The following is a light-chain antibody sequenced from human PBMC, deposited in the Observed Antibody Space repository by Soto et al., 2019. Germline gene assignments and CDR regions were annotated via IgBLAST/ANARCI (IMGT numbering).Light chain of an antibody. CDR3: QQRSNWPLT. J-gene: IGKJ5*01. V-gene: IGKV3D-11*01. CDR1: QYINTR. Sequence: EIVLTKSPSTLSSFPGDRVTLSCRASQYINTRLAWYQHRPGQAPRLLIYDAFIRATGIPARFSGSEPGTDFTLTISSLEPEDFAVYYCQQRSNWPLTFGQGTRLEIK. CDR2: DAF.